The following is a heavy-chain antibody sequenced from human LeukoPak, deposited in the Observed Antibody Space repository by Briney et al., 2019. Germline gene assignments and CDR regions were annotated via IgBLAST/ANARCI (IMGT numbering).Heavy chain of an antibody. V-gene: IGHV4-34*01. J-gene: IGHJ5*02. CDR1: GGPFSGYY. CDR2: INHSGST. CDR3: ARGTRTFDP. Sequence: PSETLSLTCAVYGGPFSGYYWSWIRQPPGKGLEWIGEINHSGSTNYNPSLKSRVTISVDTSKNQFSLKLSSVTAADTAVYYCARGTRTFDPWGQGTLVTVSS. D-gene: IGHD1-14*01.